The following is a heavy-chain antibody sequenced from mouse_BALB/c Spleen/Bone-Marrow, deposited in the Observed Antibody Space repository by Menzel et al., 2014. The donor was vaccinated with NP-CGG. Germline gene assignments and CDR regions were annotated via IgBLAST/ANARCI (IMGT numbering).Heavy chain of an antibody. J-gene: IGHJ1*01. D-gene: IGHD1-2*01. V-gene: IGHV1S56*01. CDR2: IFPGDSTT. CDR3: VRSRLRDWYFDV. Sequence: QVQLQQPGVELVKPGASVKLSCKASGNTFTSYDINWVRQRPEQGLEWIGRIFPGDSTTKNNEKFKGKATLSTDKSSSTVHMQLSRLTSEDSAVYFCVRSRLRDWYFDVWGAGTTVTISS. CDR1: GNTFTSYD.